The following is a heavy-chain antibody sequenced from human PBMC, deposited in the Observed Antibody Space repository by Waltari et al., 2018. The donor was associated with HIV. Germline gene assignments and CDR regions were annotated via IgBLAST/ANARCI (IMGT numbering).Heavy chain of an antibody. CDR2: MNPSTGNA. J-gene: IGHJ5*02. D-gene: IGHD3-3*01. CDR3: STSRPGAMFGDA. CDR1: GYPFTNYE. Sequence: QGQLVQSGAEVKQSGASVRISCKAPGYPFTNYEINWLRQATGQGLEWMGWMNPSTGNAGYAHNFQGRVTMTRDIPINTAYMELSGLTSHDTAVYYCSTSRPGAMFGDAWGQGTLVTVSS. V-gene: IGHV1-8*01.